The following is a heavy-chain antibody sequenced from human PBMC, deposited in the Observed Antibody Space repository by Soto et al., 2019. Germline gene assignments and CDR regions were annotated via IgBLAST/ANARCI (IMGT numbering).Heavy chain of an antibody. Sequence: GVSLRLSCAVSGFPFSRNAMSWVRQGQGTGVEWVVVLSIGGSAHFADSVRGRLTLSRNNCKNTLSPNMDSMTAEDTGLYFCASRRAAGGYLDYWGQGALVTVSS. CDR1: GFPFSRNA. V-gene: IGHV3-23*01. J-gene: IGHJ4*02. CDR2: LSIGGSA. D-gene: IGHD1-26*01. CDR3: ASRRAAGGYLDY.